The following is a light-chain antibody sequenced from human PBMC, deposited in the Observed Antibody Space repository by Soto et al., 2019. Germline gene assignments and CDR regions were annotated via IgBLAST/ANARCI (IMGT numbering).Light chain of an antibody. CDR1: QSVSSSY. Sequence: EIVLTQSLGTMSLSPGERATLSCRASQSVSSSYLAWYQQKPGQAPRQLIFGASSRATGIPDRFSGSGSGTDFTFTITRLEPEDFSVYYCQHYRTSFGGGTRVEIK. V-gene: IGKV3-20*01. CDR3: QHYRTS. J-gene: IGKJ4*01. CDR2: GAS.